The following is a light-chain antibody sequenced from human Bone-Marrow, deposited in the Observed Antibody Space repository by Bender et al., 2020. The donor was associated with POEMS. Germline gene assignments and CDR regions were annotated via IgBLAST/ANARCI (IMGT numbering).Light chain of an antibody. V-gene: IGLV1-44*01. Sequence: QSVLNQPPSASGTPGQRVNISCSGSSSNIGTNPVNWYQQLPGTAPKLLIYINNQRPSGVPDRFSGSKSGTSASLAISGLQSEDEADYYCAAWEDSLNGWVFGGGTKLTVL. CDR1: SSNIGTNP. CDR3: AAWEDSLNGWV. J-gene: IGLJ3*02. CDR2: INN.